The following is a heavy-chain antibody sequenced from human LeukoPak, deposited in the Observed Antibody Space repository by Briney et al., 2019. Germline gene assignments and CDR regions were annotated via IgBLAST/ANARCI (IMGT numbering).Heavy chain of an antibody. CDR3: AKDYYYDSSGYSAFDI. V-gene: IGHV3-21*01. CDR1: GFTFSSYS. CDR2: IISSSSYI. D-gene: IGHD3-22*01. J-gene: IGHJ3*02. Sequence: PGGLLRLSCAASGFTFSSYSMNWVRQAPGKGLEWVSSIISSSSYIYYADSVKGRFTISRDNAKNSLYLQMNSLRAEDTAVYYCAKDYYYDSSGYSAFDIWGQGTLVTVSS.